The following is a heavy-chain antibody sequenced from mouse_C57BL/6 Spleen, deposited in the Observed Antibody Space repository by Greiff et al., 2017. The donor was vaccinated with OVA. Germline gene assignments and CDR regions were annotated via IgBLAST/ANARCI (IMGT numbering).Heavy chain of an antibody. CDR1: GYAFSSSW. J-gene: IGHJ3*01. CDR2: IYPGDGDT. D-gene: IGHD3-1*01. Sequence: QVQLQQSGPELVKPGASVKISCKASGYAFSSSWMNWVKQRPGKGLEWIGRIYPGDGDTKYNGKFTGKATLTADKPSSTAYMQRSSLTSEYSAVYFCARSGNCFAYWGQGTLVTVSA. V-gene: IGHV1-82*01. CDR3: ARSGNCFAY.